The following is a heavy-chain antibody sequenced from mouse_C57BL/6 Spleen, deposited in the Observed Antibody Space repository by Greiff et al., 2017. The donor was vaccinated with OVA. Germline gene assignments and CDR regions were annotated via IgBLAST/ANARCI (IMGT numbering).Heavy chain of an antibody. V-gene: IGHV1-42*01. D-gene: IGHD4-1*01. CDR3: ARSRRTGTFWYFDV. CDR2: INPSTGGT. Sequence: VQLQQSGPELVKPGASVKISCKASGYSFTGYYMNWVKQSPEKSLEWIGEINPSTGGTTYNQKFKAKATLTVDKSYSTAYMQIKSLTSEDSAVYYWARSRRTGTFWYFDVWGTGTPVTVSS. J-gene: IGHJ1*03. CDR1: GYSFTGYY.